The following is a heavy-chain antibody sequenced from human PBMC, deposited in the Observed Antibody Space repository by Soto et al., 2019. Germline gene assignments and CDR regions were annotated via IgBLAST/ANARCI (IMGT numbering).Heavy chain of an antibody. CDR2: INPSGGST. D-gene: IGHD3-3*02. Sequence: QVQLVQSGAEVKKPGASVKVSCKASGYTFTSYYMHWVRQAPGQELEWMGIINPSGGSTSYAQKFQGRVTMTRDTATSTVYMELSSLRSEDTAVDYCARGRVLSGFDYWGQGTLVTVSS. CDR1: GYTFTSYY. V-gene: IGHV1-46*01. J-gene: IGHJ4*02. CDR3: ARGRVLSGFDY.